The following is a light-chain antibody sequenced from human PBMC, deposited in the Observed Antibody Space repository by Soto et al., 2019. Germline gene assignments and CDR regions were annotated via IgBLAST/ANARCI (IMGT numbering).Light chain of an antibody. CDR2: EVS. CDR3: SSYTTSRAYV. CDR1: SSDVGAYNY. Sequence: QSALTQPASVSGSPGQSITISCTGTSSDVGAYNYVSWYQQQSGKAPKLMIHEVSNRPSGVSNRFSGSKSGNTASLTISGLQAADEADYYCSSYTTSRAYVFGIGTKVTVL. J-gene: IGLJ1*01. V-gene: IGLV2-14*01.